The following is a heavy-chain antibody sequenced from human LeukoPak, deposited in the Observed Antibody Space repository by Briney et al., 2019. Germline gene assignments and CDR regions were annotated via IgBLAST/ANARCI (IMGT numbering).Heavy chain of an antibody. Sequence: GGSLRLSCAASGFTFSSYWMIWVRQAPGKRLEWVANINQDGSEKYYVDSVKGRFIISRDNARNSLFLQMNILTAEDTAIYYCVREGAYSTSSPAGYWGQGTLVSVSS. J-gene: IGHJ4*02. D-gene: IGHD6-6*01. V-gene: IGHV3-7*01. CDR2: INQDGSEK. CDR1: GFTFSSYW. CDR3: VREGAYSTSSPAGY.